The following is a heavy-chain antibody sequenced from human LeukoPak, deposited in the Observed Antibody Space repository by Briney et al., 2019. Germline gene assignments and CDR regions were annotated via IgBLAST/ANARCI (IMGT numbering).Heavy chain of an antibody. CDR2: IYSGGST. D-gene: IGHD2-15*01. CDR3: ASDSYSPEYFQH. V-gene: IGHV3-66*01. CDR1: GFTFTNAW. J-gene: IGHJ1*01. Sequence: PGGSLRLSCAASGFTFTNAWMYWVRQAPGKGLEWVSVIYSGGSTFYADSVKGRFTISRDNSKNTLYLQMNSLRAEDTAVYYCASDSYSPEYFQHWGQGTLVTVSS.